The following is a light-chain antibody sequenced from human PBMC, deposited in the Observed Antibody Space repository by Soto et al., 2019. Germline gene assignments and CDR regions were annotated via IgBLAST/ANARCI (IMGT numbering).Light chain of an antibody. Sequence: EIVLTQSPGTLSLSPCDRATLSCRASQSVTSSSLAWYQQKPGQAPRLLIYAASSRATGIPDRFSGSGSGTDFTLTISRLEPEDFAVYYCQQYGSSPPWTFGQGTKVDIK. CDR2: AAS. CDR3: QQYGSSPPWT. CDR1: QSVTSSS. J-gene: IGKJ1*01. V-gene: IGKV3-20*01.